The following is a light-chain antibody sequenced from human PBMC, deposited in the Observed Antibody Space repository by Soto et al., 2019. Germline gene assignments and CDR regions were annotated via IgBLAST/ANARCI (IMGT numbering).Light chain of an antibody. CDR1: QSVRNL. CDR2: DAF. J-gene: IGKJ1*01. CDR3: QQRRSGPRK. Sequence: EVVLTQSPATLSLSPGERATLSCRASQSVRNLLAWYQQKPGQAPRLLIYDAFYRATGIPARFSGSGSGTDFTLTISTLEPEDCAVYYCQQRRSGPRKFGQGNKVDLK. V-gene: IGKV3-11*01.